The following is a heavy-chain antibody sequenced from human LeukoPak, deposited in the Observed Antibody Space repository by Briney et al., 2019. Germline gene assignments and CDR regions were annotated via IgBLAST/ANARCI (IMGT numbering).Heavy chain of an antibody. CDR1: GYTFTGYY. CDR3: ARDQSDLARLRFLEWTHDY. V-gene: IGHV1-2*02. D-gene: IGHD3-3*01. Sequence: ASVKVSCKASGYTFTGYYMHWVRQAPGQGLEWMGWINPNSGGTNYAQKFQGRVTMTRDTSISTAYMELSRLRSDDTAVYYCARDQSDLARLRFLEWTHDYWGQGTLVTVSS. J-gene: IGHJ4*02. CDR2: INPNSGGT.